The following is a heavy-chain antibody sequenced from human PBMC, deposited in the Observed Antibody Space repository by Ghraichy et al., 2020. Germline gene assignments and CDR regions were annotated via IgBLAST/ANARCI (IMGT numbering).Heavy chain of an antibody. V-gene: IGHV3-7*03. J-gene: IGHJ4*02. CDR3: ALRYGSSYDY. D-gene: IGHD1-26*01. CDR1: GLTFSNYW. Sequence: GGSLRLSCAVSGLTFSNYWMSWVRQAPGKGLEWVVNIKQDGSEKYYVDSVKGRFTISRDNAKNSLYLQMNSLRAEDTAVYYCALRYGSSYDYWGQGTLVTVSS. CDR2: IKQDGSEK.